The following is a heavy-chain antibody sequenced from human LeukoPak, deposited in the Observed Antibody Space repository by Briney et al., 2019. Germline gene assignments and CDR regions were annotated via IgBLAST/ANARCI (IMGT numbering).Heavy chain of an antibody. D-gene: IGHD6-13*01. CDR2: INPSGYT. Sequence: SETLSLTCAVYGESFSGYFWGWIRQPPGTGLEWIGEINPSGYTNYKPSLKSRATISRDTSKNQFSLTLSLVSAADTAVYYCARGAICGSSCRAFDVWGQGTMVTVSS. J-gene: IGHJ3*01. V-gene: IGHV4-34*01. CDR1: GESFSGYF. CDR3: ARGAICGSSCRAFDV.